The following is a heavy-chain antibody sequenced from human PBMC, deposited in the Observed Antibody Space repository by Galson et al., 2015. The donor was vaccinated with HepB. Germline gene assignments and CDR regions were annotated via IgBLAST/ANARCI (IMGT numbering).Heavy chain of an antibody. D-gene: IGHD3-16*02. CDR2: INPNSGGT. Sequence: SVKVSCKASGYTFTGYYMHWVRQAPGQGLEWMGRINPNSGGTNYAQKFQGRVTMTRDTSISTAYMELSRLRSDDTAVYYCARDDNYDYIWGSYRSRKNFDSWGQGTLATVSS. CDR3: ARDDNYDYIWGSYRSRKNFDS. J-gene: IGHJ4*02. CDR1: GYTFTGYY. V-gene: IGHV1-2*06.